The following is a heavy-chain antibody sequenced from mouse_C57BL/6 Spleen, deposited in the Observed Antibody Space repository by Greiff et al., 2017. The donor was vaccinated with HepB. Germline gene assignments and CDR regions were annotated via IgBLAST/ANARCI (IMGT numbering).Heavy chain of an antibody. J-gene: IGHJ1*03. D-gene: IGHD1-1*01. V-gene: IGHV1-64*01. CDR3: ARGVLLRRGYFDV. CDR1: GYTFTSYW. CDR2: IHPNSGST. Sequence: QVQLQQPGAELVKPGASVKLSCKASGYTFTSYWMHWVKQRPGQGLEWIGMIHPNSGSTNYNEKFKSKATLTVDKSSSTAYMQLSSLTSEDSAVYYCARGVLLRRGYFDVWGTGTTVTVSS.